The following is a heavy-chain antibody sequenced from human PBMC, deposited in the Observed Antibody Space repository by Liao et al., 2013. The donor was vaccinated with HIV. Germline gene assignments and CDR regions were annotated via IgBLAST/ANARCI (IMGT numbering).Heavy chain of an antibody. CDR2: IHTSGST. CDR1: GGSINSGTYY. J-gene: IGHJ3*02. D-gene: IGHD3-3*01. CDR3: ARERGFNFWSGSNNLDAFDI. V-gene: IGHV4-61*02. Sequence: QVQMQESGPGLVKPSQTLSLTCAVSGGSINSGTYYWSWIRQPAGRGLEWIGRIHTSGSTNYNPSLKSRITISVDTSKNQFSLKVTSVTVADTAVYYCARERGFNFWSGSNNLDAFDIWGQGTLVTVSS.